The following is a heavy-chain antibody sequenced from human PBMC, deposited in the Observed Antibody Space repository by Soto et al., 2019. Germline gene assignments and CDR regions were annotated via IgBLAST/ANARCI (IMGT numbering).Heavy chain of an antibody. J-gene: IGHJ4*02. CDR2: INVGRGNT. Sequence: QVQLVQSGAEVKKPGASVKVSCKTSGYTFTTYAMHWVRQAPGQRPEWMGWINVGRGNTKYSQSFQGRVTITADTSASATYMEVSSLRSEDTAVYYCARGGTVVVLAAYDYWGQGTQVTLSS. V-gene: IGHV1-3*01. CDR3: ARGGTVVVLAAYDY. D-gene: IGHD2-15*01. CDR1: GYTFTTYA.